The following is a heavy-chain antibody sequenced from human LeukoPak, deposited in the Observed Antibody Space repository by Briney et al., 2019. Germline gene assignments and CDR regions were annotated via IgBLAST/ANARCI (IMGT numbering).Heavy chain of an antibody. CDR1: AGHISSYY. J-gene: IGHJ5*02. Sequence: PSETLSLTCTVSAGHISSYYWSWIRQPPGKGLEWIGYVYYSARTDYNPSLKSRVSISVDKLKSQFSLKLSSVTAADTGVYFCARGGGCTGGDCYSDWFDPWGPGILVTVSS. CDR3: ARGGGCTGGDCYSDWFDP. CDR2: VYYSART. D-gene: IGHD2-21*02. V-gene: IGHV4-59*12.